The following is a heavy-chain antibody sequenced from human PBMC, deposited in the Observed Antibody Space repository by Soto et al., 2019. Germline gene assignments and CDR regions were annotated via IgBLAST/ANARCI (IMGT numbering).Heavy chain of an antibody. D-gene: IGHD4-17*01. J-gene: IGHJ6*02. Sequence: EASVKVSCKASGGTFCSYASSWVRKVPGPGLEWMGGTIPIFGTANYAQKFQGRVTITADESTSTAYMELSSLRSEDTAVYYCGRVRADYDEYYYYGMDVWG. CDR3: GRVRADYDEYYYYGMDV. CDR2: TIPIFGTA. CDR1: GGTFCSYA. V-gene: IGHV1-69*13.